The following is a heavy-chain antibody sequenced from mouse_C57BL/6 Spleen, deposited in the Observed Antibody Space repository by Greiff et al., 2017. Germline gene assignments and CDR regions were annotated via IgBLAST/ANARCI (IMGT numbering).Heavy chain of an antibody. Sequence: VQLQQSGAELVKPGASVKLSCKASGYTFTSYWMHWVKQRPGQGLEWIGMIHPNSGSTNYNEKFKSKATLTVDKSSSTAYMQLSSLTSEDSAVYYCARGLYYGRGYAMDYWGQGTSVTVSS. D-gene: IGHD1-1*01. CDR1: GYTFTSYW. V-gene: IGHV1-64*01. CDR2: IHPNSGST. J-gene: IGHJ4*01. CDR3: ARGLYYGRGYAMDY.